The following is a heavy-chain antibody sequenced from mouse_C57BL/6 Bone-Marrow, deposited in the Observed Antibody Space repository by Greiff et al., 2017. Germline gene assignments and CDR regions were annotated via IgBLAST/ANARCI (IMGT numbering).Heavy chain of an antibody. CDR2: IYPGDGDT. J-gene: IGHJ3*01. CDR3: ARFRFY. CDR1: GYAFSSSW. V-gene: IGHV1-82*01. Sequence: VQLQQSGPELVKPGASVKISCKASGYAFSSSWMNWVKQRPGKGLEWIGRIYPGDGDTNYNGKFKGKATLTADKSSSTAYMQLSSLKSEDSAVYFCARFRFYWGQGTLVTVSA.